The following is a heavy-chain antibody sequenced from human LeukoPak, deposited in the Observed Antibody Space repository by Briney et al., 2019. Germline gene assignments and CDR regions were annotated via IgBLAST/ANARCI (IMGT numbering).Heavy chain of an antibody. Sequence: PGGSLRLSCAACGFTFDDYAMHWVRQAPGKGLEWVSGISWNSGSIGYADSVKGRFTISRDNAKNSLYLQMNSLRAEDTALYYCAKDKGAGTTWSFDYWGQGTLVTVSS. D-gene: IGHD1-1*01. CDR2: ISWNSGSI. J-gene: IGHJ4*02. CDR1: GFTFDDYA. V-gene: IGHV3-9*01. CDR3: AKDKGAGTTWSFDY.